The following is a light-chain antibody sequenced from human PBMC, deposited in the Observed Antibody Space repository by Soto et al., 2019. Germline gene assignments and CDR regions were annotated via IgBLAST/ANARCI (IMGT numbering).Light chain of an antibody. CDR3: QQYNNWPPTWT. CDR2: AVS. V-gene: IGKV3-15*01. CDR1: QSVSNN. Sequence: EILMTQSPATLSVSPGERATLSCRASQSVSNNLAWYQQKPGQAPRLLIYAVSSRPAGIPARFSGNGSGTEFTLTINSLQSEDFAVYYCQQYNNWPPTWTFGQGTKVEI. J-gene: IGKJ1*01.